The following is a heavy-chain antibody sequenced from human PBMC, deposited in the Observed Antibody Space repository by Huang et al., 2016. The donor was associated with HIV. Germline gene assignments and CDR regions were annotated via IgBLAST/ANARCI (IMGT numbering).Heavy chain of an antibody. D-gene: IGHD5-18*01. CDR1: EGTFSSYS. CDR2: IIPIFGTT. J-gene: IGHJ4*02. CDR3: ARAALVNNQYFDY. Sequence: VQLIQSGAEVKKTGSSVRVSCRASEGTFSSYSIGWMRQAPGQGLEWMGGIIPIFGTTTYAQKFQGRVSIAADESTSTAYMDLNSLRSEDTAVHYCARAALVNNQYFDYWGQGTLVTVSS. V-gene: IGHV1-69*13.